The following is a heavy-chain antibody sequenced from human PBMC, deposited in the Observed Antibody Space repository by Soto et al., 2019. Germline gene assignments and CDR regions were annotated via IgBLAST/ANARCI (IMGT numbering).Heavy chain of an antibody. CDR3: AGDVTVNYYDSTYYYYAMDV. CDR2: IIPFFKTT. D-gene: IGHD3-22*01. Sequence: QVQLVQSGAEVKKPGSSVHVACKASGGTFSSHAISWVRQAPGQGLEWMGVIIPFFKTTNYAQKFQGRVTITADDSMSTAYMDLSSLRSEDTAVYYCAGDVTVNYYDSTYYYYAMDVWGQGTTVTVSS. CDR1: GGTFSSHA. J-gene: IGHJ6*02. V-gene: IGHV1-69*01.